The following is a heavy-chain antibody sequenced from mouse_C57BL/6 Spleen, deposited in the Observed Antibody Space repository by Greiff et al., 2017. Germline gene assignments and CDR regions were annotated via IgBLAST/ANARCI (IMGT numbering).Heavy chain of an antibody. J-gene: IGHJ4*01. Sequence: VQLQQSGAELVKPGASVKLSCKASGYTFTSYWMHWVKQRPGRGLEWIGRIDPNSGGTKYNEKFKSKATMTVDKPSSTAYMQLSSLTSEDSAVYYCASGGCGYYDYAMDYWGQGTSVTGSS. CDR2: IDPNSGGT. D-gene: IGHD2-3*01. CDR1: GYTFTSYW. V-gene: IGHV1-72*01. CDR3: ASGGCGYYDYAMDY.